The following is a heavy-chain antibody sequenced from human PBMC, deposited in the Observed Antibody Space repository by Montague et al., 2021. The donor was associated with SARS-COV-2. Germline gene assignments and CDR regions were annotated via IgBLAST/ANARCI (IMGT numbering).Heavy chain of an antibody. D-gene: IGHD3-22*01. CDR2: IYYSGST. J-gene: IGHJ3*02. Sequence: SETLSLTCTVSGGSISSYYWSWIRQPPGKGLEWIGYIYYSGSTNYNPSLKSRVTISVDTSKNQFSLKLSSVTAADTAVYYCASEVRYYYDSRGPGAFDIWGQGTMVTVSS. CDR1: GGSISSYY. CDR3: ASEVRYYYDSRGPGAFDI. V-gene: IGHV4-59*01.